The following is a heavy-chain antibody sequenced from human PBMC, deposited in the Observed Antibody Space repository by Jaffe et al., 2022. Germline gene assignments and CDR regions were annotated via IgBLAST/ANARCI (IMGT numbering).Heavy chain of an antibody. V-gene: IGHV1-3*01. Sequence: QVQLVQSGAEVKKPGASVKVSCKASGYTFTSYAMHWVRQAPGQRLEWMGWINAGNGNTKYSQKFQGRVTITRDTSASTAYMELSSLRSEDTAVYYCARGGLVVYAKAYYFDYWGQGTLVTVSS. CDR2: INAGNGNT. CDR3: ARGGLVVYAKAYYFDY. CDR1: GYTFTSYA. J-gene: IGHJ4*02. D-gene: IGHD2-8*02.